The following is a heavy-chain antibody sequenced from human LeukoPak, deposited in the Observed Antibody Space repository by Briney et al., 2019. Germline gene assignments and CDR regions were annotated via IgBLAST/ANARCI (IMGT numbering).Heavy chain of an antibody. D-gene: IGHD3-22*01. J-gene: IGHJ4*02. CDR1: GFTLSSYS. Sequence: GGSLRLSCAASGFTLSSYSMNWVRQAPGKGLEWVSYISSSSSTIYYADSVKGRFTISRDNAKNSLYLQMNSLRAEDTAVYYCARDERQPPYYYDSSGYPGYWGQGTLVTVSS. V-gene: IGHV3-48*04. CDR3: ARDERQPPYYYDSSGYPGY. CDR2: ISSSSSTI.